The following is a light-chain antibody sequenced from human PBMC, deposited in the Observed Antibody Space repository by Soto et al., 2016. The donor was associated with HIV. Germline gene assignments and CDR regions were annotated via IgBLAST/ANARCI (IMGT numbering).Light chain of an antibody. CDR2: TAS. CDR3: QQFGNSPYT. V-gene: IGKV1-8*01. J-gene: IGKJ2*01. Sequence: AIRMTQSPSSLSASTGDRVTITCRASQGISSYLAWYQQKPGKAPKVLIYTASAWQSGVPSRFSGSGSGTDFNLTISSLQSEDFATYYCQQFGNSPYTFGLGDQAGDQT. CDR1: QGISSY.